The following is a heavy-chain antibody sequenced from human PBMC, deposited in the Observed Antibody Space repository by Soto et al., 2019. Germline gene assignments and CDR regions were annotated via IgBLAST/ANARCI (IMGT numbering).Heavy chain of an antibody. CDR1: GFTFSSYG. Sequence: GGSLRLSCAASGFTFSSYGMHWVRQAPGKGLEWVAVISYDGSNKYYADSVKGRFTISRDNSKNTLYLQMNSLRAEDTAVYYCAKSVGDYCTNGVCYYFDYWGQGTLVTVSS. CDR2: ISYDGSNK. J-gene: IGHJ4*02. CDR3: AKSVGDYCTNGVCYYFDY. V-gene: IGHV3-30*18. D-gene: IGHD2-8*01.